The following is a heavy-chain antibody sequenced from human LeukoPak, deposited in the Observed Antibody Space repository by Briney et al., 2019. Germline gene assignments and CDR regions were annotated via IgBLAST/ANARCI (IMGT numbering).Heavy chain of an antibody. CDR2: FDPEHGET. D-gene: IGHD3-9*01. Sequence: GASVKVSCKVSVYMFNELSIHGVRQAPGKGLEWMGGFDPEHGETVYAENFQGRVTLTEDTFTETAYMDLSSLRSEDTAVYYCATDTADKNDGFDIWGQGTMVTVSS. CDR1: VYMFNELS. V-gene: IGHV1-24*01. CDR3: ATDTADKNDGFDI. J-gene: IGHJ3*02.